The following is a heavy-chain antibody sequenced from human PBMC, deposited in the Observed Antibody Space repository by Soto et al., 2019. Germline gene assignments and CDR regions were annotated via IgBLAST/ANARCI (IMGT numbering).Heavy chain of an antibody. CDR3: ARGDWNDGDFDY. CDR1: GGSISSGVYY. J-gene: IGHJ4*02. Sequence: SGTLSLTCTVSGGSISSGVYYWSLIRQPPGKGLEWIGYIYYSGSTYYNPSLKSRVTISVDTSKNQFSLKLSSVTAADTAVYYCARGDWNDGDFDYWGQGTLVTVSS. CDR2: IYYSGST. V-gene: IGHV4-30-4*01. D-gene: IGHD1-1*01.